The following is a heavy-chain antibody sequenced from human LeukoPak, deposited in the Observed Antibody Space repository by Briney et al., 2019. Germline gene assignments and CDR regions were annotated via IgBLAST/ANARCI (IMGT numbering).Heavy chain of an antibody. J-gene: IGHJ4*02. CDR2: INPNSGGT. V-gene: IGHV1-2*02. D-gene: IGHD6-13*01. CDR3: ARDLEAAAKFPIDY. Sequence: ASVKVSCKASGYTFTGYYMHWVRQAPGQGLEWMGWINPNSGGTNCAQKFQGRVTMTRDTSISTAYMELSRLRSDDTAVYYCARDLEAAAKFPIDYWGQGTLVTVSS. CDR1: GYTFTGYY.